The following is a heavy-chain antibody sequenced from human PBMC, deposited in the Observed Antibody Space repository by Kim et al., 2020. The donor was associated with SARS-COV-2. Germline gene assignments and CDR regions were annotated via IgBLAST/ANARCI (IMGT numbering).Heavy chain of an antibody. CDR1: GGSISSGSYY. CDR2: IYYNGGT. CDR3: ARHAYESSSWYERFDY. Sequence: SETLSLTCTVSGGSISSGSYYWGWIRQPPGKGLEWIGSIYYNGGTYYNPSLQSRVTVSVDTSKNQFSLKLSSVTAADTAMYYCARHAYESSSWYERFDYWGQGTLVTVSS. J-gene: IGHJ4*02. D-gene: IGHD6-13*01. V-gene: IGHV4-39*01.